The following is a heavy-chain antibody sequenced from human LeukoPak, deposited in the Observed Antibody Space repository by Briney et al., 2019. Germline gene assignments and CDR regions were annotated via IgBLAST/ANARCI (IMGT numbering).Heavy chain of an antibody. D-gene: IGHD2-21*01. Sequence: SQTLSLTCTVSGGSISSGNYYWSWIRQPPGKDLEWIGYIYYSGSTYYKPSLKSRVTISIDTSKNQFSLKLSSVTAADTAVYYCAAVSSILWWIESSDFDYWGQGTLVTVSS. CDR2: IYYSGST. J-gene: IGHJ4*02. CDR3: AAVSSILWWIESSDFDY. CDR1: GGSISSGNYY. V-gene: IGHV4-30-4*08.